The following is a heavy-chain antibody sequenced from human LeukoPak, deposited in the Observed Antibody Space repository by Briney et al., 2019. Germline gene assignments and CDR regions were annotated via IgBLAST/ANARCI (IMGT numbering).Heavy chain of an antibody. CDR1: GYTLTELS. V-gene: IGHV1-24*01. Sequence: ASVKVSCKVSGYTLTELSMHWVRQAPGKGLEWMGGFDPEDGETIYAQKFQGRVTITTDESTSTAYMELSSLRSEDTAVYYCATIVVVPAASEHNWFDPWGQGTLVTVSS. CDR2: FDPEDGET. CDR3: ATIVVVPAASEHNWFDP. J-gene: IGHJ5*02. D-gene: IGHD2-2*01.